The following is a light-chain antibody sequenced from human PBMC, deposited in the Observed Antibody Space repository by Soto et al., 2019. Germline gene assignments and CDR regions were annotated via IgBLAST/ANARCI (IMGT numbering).Light chain of an antibody. CDR1: QSVSSSY. CDR2: GAS. V-gene: IGKV3-20*01. CDR3: QQYGSSLWT. J-gene: IGKJ1*01. Sequence: EFVLTQSPGTLSLSPGERAPLSCRASQSVSSSYLAWYQQKPGQAPRLLIYGASSRATGIPDRFSGSGSGTDFTLTISRLEPEDFAVYYCQQYGSSLWTFGQGTKVDIK.